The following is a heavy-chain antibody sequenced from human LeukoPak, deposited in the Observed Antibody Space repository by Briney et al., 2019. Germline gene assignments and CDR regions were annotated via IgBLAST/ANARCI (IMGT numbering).Heavy chain of an antibody. CDR1: GYTFTTYA. J-gene: IGHJ6*02. Sequence: ASVKVSCKASGYTFTTYAMHWVRQAPGQRLEWMGWINPGNGNTKYSQKFQGRVTITRDTSASTAYMELSNVRSEDTSVYYCARGSFYYFYGMDVWGQGTTVTVSS. CDR2: INPGNGNT. CDR3: ARGSFYYFYGMDV. V-gene: IGHV1-3*01.